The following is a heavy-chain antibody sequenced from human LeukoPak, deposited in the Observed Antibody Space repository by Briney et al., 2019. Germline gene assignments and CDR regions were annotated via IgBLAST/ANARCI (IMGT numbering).Heavy chain of an antibody. J-gene: IGHJ3*01. Sequence: GGSLRLSCAASGFTFSGYDMHWLRRTPGKGLEWVSGIGIPGDTYYPGSVKGRFTISRENTKSSFYLQMNSLRAEDTAVYFCARAHVGAGLAFDVWGRGTLVTVSS. CDR1: GFTFSGYD. CDR3: ARAHVGAGLAFDV. D-gene: IGHD1-26*01. V-gene: IGHV3-13*01. CDR2: IGIPGDT.